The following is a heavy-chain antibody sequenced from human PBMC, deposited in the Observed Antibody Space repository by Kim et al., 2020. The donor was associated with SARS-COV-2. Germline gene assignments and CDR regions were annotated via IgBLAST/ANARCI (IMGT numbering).Heavy chain of an antibody. Sequence: GGSLRLSCAASGFTFSSYAMSWVRQAPGKGLEWVSAISGSGGSTYYADSVKGRFTISRDNSKNTLYLQMNSLRAEDTAVYYCAKDLARSSSWYGDAFDIWGQGTMVTVSS. V-gene: IGHV3-23*01. CDR3: AKDLARSSSWYGDAFDI. J-gene: IGHJ3*02. D-gene: IGHD6-13*01. CDR2: ISGSGGST. CDR1: GFTFSSYA.